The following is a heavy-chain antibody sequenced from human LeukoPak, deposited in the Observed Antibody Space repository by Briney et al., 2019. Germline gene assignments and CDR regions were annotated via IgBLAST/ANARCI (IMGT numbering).Heavy chain of an antibody. CDR2: IYYSGNT. V-gene: IGHV4-59*01. D-gene: IGHD2-15*01. CDR3: ARDFCSGGSCYSDVDY. CDR1: GGSISSYY. J-gene: IGHJ4*02. Sequence: SETLSLTCTVSGGSISSYYWSWIRQPPGKGLEWIGYIYYSGNTNYNPSLKSRVTISVDTSKNQFSLKLSSVTAADTAVYYCARDFCSGGSCYSDVDYWGQGALVTVSS.